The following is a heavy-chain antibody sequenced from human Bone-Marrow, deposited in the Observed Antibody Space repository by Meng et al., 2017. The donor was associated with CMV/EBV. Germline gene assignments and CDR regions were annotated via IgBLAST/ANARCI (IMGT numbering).Heavy chain of an antibody. V-gene: IGHV4-39*07. CDR1: GGSISSSSYY. CDR2: IYYSGST. J-gene: IGHJ5*02. D-gene: IGHD3-16*01. Sequence: GSLRLSCTVSGGSISSSSYYWGWIRQPPGKGLEWIGSIYYSGSTYYNPSLKSRVTISVDTSKNQFSPKLSSVTAADTAVYYCARVRLGGSSGLGEFDPWGQGTLVTVSS. CDR3: ARVRLGGSSGLGEFDP.